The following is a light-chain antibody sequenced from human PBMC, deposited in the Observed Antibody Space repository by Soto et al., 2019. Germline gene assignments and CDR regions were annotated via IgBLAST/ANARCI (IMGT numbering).Light chain of an antibody. CDR3: QSYDSSLSGSKV. Sequence: QSVLTQPPSVSGAPGQRVPISCTGSSSNIVAGYDVHWYQQLPGTAPKLLIYGNSNRPSGVPDRCSGSKSGTSASLAITWLQAEDDADYYCQSYDSSLSGSKVCGGGTKVNVL. V-gene: IGLV1-40*01. CDR2: GNS. CDR1: SSNIVAGYD. J-gene: IGLJ3*02.